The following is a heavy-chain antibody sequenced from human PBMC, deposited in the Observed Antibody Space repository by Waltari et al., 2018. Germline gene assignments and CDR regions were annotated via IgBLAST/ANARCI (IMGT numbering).Heavy chain of an antibody. CDR3: ARLPKEDAFDI. Sequence: QLQLQESGPGLVKPSETLSLTCTVSGASISSSSYYWNWIRQPPGKGLEWIGSVYYTGSSFYTASLKSRVTMSVDTSKNQFSLRLNSVTAADTAVYYCARLPKEDAFDIWGQGTMVTVSS. V-gene: IGHV4-39*01. CDR1: GASISSSSYY. CDR2: VYYTGSS. J-gene: IGHJ3*02.